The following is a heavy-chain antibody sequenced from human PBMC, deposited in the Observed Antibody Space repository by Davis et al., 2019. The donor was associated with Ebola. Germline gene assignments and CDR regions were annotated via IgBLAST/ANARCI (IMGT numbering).Heavy chain of an antibody. CDR1: GYTFTSYG. Sequence: SVTVSCKASGYTFTSYGLSWVRQAPGQGLEWMGGIIPIFGTANYVQKFQGRVTITADESTSTAYMELRSLRSDDTAVYYCARARRDIVVVPAARGGWFDPWGQGTLVTVSS. CDR3: ARARRDIVVVPAARGGWFDP. J-gene: IGHJ5*02. CDR2: IIPIFGTA. V-gene: IGHV1-69*13. D-gene: IGHD2-2*01.